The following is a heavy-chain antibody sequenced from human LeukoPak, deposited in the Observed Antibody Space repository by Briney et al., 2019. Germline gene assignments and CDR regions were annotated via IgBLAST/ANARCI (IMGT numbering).Heavy chain of an antibody. CDR3: ARGMPPNYFDY. D-gene: IGHD2-2*01. J-gene: IGHJ4*02. V-gene: IGHV5-51*01. CDR2: IYPGDSDT. Sequence: GESLKISCKGTFTTYYIAWVRQMPGKGLEWMGIIYPGDSDTRYSPSFQGQVTISADKSISTAYLQWSSLKASDTAMYYCARGMPPNYFDYWGQGTLVTVSS. CDR1: TFTTYY.